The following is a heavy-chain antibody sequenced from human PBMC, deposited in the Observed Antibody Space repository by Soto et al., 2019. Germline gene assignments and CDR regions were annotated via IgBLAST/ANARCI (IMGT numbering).Heavy chain of an antibody. Sequence: QVQLVESGGGVVQPGMSLRLSCAASGFSFSTFGMHWVRQVPGKGLEWVAVITDDGDDNRYARFAKGRFIISRDNSKKTLYLQMNCLRGEDTAGYFCAKGIGGPMDYRLDYWGQGVLVTVSS. CDR2: ITDDGDDN. CDR1: GFSFSTFG. CDR3: AKGIGGPMDYRLDY. V-gene: IGHV3-30*18. D-gene: IGHD1-26*01. J-gene: IGHJ4*02.